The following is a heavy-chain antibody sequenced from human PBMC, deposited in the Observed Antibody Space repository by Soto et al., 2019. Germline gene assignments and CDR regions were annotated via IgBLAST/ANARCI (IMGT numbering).Heavy chain of an antibody. CDR2: ISATGGNI. V-gene: IGHV3-23*01. CDR1: GFTFSAYA. CDR3: AKVAGGLGYFDL. D-gene: IGHD3-16*01. Sequence: EVQLLESGGGLPRPGGPLRLSCVASGFTFSAYAMTWVRQAPGKGLEWVATISATGGNIEYTDSLKGRFTISRDNSKNTLYLQLNGLTSDDTAVHYCAKVAGGLGYFDLWGRGTLVTVSS. J-gene: IGHJ2*01.